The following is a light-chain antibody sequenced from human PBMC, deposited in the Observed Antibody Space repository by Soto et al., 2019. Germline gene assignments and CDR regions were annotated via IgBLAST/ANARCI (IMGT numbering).Light chain of an antibody. J-gene: IGKJ4*01. CDR1: QSISRN. CDR2: GAS. Sequence: EIVMTQSPATLSVSPGERATLSCRASQSISRNLAWYQQKPGQAPRLLIYGASTRATGLPARFSGSGSGTEFTLTISSLQSEDFAVYYCQQYNNWPLTFGGGTKVEIK. CDR3: QQYNNWPLT. V-gene: IGKV3-15*01.